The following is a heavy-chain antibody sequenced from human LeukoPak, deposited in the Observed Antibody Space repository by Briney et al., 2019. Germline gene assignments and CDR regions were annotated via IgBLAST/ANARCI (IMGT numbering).Heavy chain of an antibody. CDR1: GGSFRGYY. J-gene: IGHJ3*02. D-gene: IGHD1-1*01. Sequence: SETLSLTCAVYGGSFRGYYWSWIRQPPGKGLEWIGEINHSGSTNYNPSLKSRVTISVDTSKNQFSLKLSSVTAADTAVYYCARAPRAAGTRGERRRGAFDIWGQGTMVTVSS. V-gene: IGHV4-34*01. CDR3: ARAPRAAGTRGERRRGAFDI. CDR2: INHSGST.